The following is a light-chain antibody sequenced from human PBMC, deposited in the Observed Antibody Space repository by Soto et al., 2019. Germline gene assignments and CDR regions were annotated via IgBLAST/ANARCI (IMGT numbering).Light chain of an antibody. CDR3: SSYTSSNTLM. CDR2: EVS. J-gene: IGLJ3*02. Sequence: QAVLTQPASVSGSPGQSITISCTGTSSDVGGYDYVSWYQQHPSKAPKLIIYEVSDRPSGVSNRFSGSKSGNTASLIISGLQAEDEADYYCSSYTSSNTLMFGGGTKLTVL. V-gene: IGLV2-14*01. CDR1: SSDVGGYDY.